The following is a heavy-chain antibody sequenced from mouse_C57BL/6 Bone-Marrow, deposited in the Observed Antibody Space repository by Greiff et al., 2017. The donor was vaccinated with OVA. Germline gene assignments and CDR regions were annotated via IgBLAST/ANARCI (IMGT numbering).Heavy chain of an antibody. CDR2: LHPTSGST. CDR3: AREYYYGSSYQAWCAD. J-gene: IGHJ3*01. D-gene: IGHD1-1*01. CDR1: GYTFTSYW. V-gene: IGHV1-64*01. Sequence: VQLQQPGAELVKPGASVKLSCKASGYTFTSYWMHWVKQRPGQGLEWIGMLHPTSGSTNYNEKFTSKATLTLYTSSSTSYMQLRSVTSENSAVYYCAREYYYGSSYQAWCADWAKGLWSLCLQ.